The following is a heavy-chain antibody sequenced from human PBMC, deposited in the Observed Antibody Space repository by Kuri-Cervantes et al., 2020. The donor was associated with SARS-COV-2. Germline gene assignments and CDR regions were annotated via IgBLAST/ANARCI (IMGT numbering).Heavy chain of an antibody. Sequence: GGSLRLSCAASGFTFSNAWMSWVRQAPGKGLEWASAISGSGGSTYYADAVKGRFTVSRDNPNNTLYLQMNSLRAEDTAVYYCAREDSSGLDYWGQGTLVTVSS. CDR2: ISGSGGST. D-gene: IGHD6-19*01. V-gene: IGHV3-23*01. CDR3: AREDSSGLDY. CDR1: GFTFSNAW. J-gene: IGHJ4*02.